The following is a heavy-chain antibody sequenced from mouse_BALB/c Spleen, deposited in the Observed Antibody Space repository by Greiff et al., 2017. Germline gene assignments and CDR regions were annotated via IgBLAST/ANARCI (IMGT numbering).Heavy chain of an antibody. D-gene: IGHD2-10*02. CDR3: ARKYGNYAMDY. CDR1: GYAFTNYL. CDR2: INPGSGGT. Sequence: QVQLQQSGAELVRPGTSVKVSCKASGYAFTNYLIEWVKQRPGQGLEWIGVINPGSGGTNYNEKFKGKATLTADKSSSTAYMQLSSLTSDDSAVYFCARKYGNYAMDYWGQGTSVTVSS. V-gene: IGHV1-54*01. J-gene: IGHJ4*01.